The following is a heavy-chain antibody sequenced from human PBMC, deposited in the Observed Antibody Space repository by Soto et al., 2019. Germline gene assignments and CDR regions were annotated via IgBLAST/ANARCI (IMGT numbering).Heavy chain of an antibody. CDR2: IYYSGST. D-gene: IGHD6-13*01. J-gene: IGHJ4*02. V-gene: IGHV4-31*03. Sequence: PSETLSLTCPVSGVSISSGGYYWSWIRQHPGKGLEWIGYIYYSGSTYYNPSLKSRVTISVDTSKNQFSLKLSSVTAADTAVYYCAREDSSSWFDYWGQGTLVNVSS. CDR3: AREDSSSWFDY. CDR1: GVSISSGGYY.